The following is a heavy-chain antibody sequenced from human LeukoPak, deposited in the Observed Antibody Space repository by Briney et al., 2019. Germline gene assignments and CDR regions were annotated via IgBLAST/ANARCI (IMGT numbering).Heavy chain of an antibody. V-gene: IGHV3-30-3*01. CDR1: GFSFSSYA. D-gene: IGHD3-9*01. Sequence: GGSLRLSCAASGFSFSSYAMHWVRQAPGKGLEWVAVISYDGSNKYYADSVKGRFTISRDNSKNTLYLQMNSLRAEDTAVYYWARGGGSYDILTGDYKPHDYWGQGTLVTVSS. J-gene: IGHJ4*02. CDR3: ARGGGSYDILTGDYKPHDY. CDR2: ISYDGSNK.